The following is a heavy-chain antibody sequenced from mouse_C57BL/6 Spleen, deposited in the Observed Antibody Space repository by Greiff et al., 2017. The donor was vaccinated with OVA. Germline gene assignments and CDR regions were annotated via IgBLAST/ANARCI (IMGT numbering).Heavy chain of an antibody. CDR3: ARRGHSGFDY. V-gene: IGHV3-6*01. J-gene: IGHJ2*01. CDR1: GYSITSGYY. Sequence: VQLKESGPGLVKPSQSLSLTCSVTGYSITSGYYWNWIRQFPGNKLEWMGYISYDGSNNYNPSLKNRISITRDTSKNQFFLKLNSVTTEDTATYYCARRGHSGFDYWGQGTTLTVSS. CDR2: ISYDGSN. D-gene: IGHD3-1*01.